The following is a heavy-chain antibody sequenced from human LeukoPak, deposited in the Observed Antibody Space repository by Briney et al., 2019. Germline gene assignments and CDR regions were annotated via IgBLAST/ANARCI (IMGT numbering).Heavy chain of an antibody. Sequence: GGFLRLSCAASGFTFRTYAMIWVRQAPGQGLEWVSAITNSGDDTYHADSVKGRLTISRDNSKNTLYLQMNSLRAEDTALYYCAKGSSSSRPYYFDHWGQGTLVTVSS. CDR2: ITNSGDDT. J-gene: IGHJ4*02. CDR3: AKGSSSSRPYYFDH. V-gene: IGHV3-23*01. CDR1: GFTFRTYA. D-gene: IGHD6-6*01.